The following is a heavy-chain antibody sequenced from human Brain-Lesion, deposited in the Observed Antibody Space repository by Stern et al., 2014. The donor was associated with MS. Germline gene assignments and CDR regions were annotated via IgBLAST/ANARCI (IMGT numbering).Heavy chain of an antibody. J-gene: IGHJ3*02. CDR1: GASIGGGGFF. V-gene: IGHV4-30-4*01. D-gene: IGHD2-2*01. CDR2: IYYSGTT. Sequence: VQLVESGPGLVKPSQTLPLTCTVSGASIGGGGFFLSWIRPPPRKGLAWVGGIYYSGTTYYKASLKSRVTISLDTSKNQFSLNLSSVTAADTAVYYCAGAIGKYELLEAFDMWDQGTKVTVSS. CDR3: AGAIGKYELLEAFDM.